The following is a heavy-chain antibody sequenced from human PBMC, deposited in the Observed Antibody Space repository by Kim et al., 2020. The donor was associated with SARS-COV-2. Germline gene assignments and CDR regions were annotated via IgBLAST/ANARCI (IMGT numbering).Heavy chain of an antibody. CDR2: IYPGDSDT. J-gene: IGHJ6*01. Sequence: GESLKISCKGSGYSFNSYWIGWVRQMPGKGLEWMGIIYPGDSDTRYSPSFQGQVTISVDKSISTAYLQWSSLKASDTAMYYCARQNYYGSGSYYTPHSYGMDVGGQGTTVTVS. CDR1: GYSFNSYW. CDR3: ARQNYYGSGSYYTPHSYGMDV. D-gene: IGHD3-10*01. V-gene: IGHV5-51*01.